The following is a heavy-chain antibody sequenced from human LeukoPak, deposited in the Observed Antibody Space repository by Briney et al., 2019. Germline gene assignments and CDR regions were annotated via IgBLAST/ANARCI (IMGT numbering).Heavy chain of an antibody. CDR3: ARVVTPRYCSTPSCYWKGWFDP. CDR2: IIPIFGTA. CDR1: GGTFSSYA. Sequence: SVKVSCKASGGTFSSYAISWVRQAPGQGLEWMGGIIPIFGTANYAQKFQGRVTITADESTSTAYMELSSLRSEDTVVYYCARVVTPRYCSTPSCYWKGWFDPWGQGTLVTVSS. J-gene: IGHJ5*02. D-gene: IGHD2-2*01. V-gene: IGHV1-69*13.